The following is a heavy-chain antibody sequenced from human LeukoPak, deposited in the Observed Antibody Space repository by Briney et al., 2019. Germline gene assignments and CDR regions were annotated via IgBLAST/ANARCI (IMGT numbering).Heavy chain of an antibody. V-gene: IGHV4-59*08. CDR3: ARHGQNDGYPLDY. Sequence: SETLSLTCTVSGGSISGYYWSWIRQPPGKGLEWIAYIHYSGSTNYNPPLKSRLTISVDTSKNQLSLKLNSMTDAATAVYYCARHGQNDGYPLDYWGQGTLVSVSS. CDR1: GGSISGYY. J-gene: IGHJ4*02. CDR2: IHYSGST. D-gene: IGHD5-24*01.